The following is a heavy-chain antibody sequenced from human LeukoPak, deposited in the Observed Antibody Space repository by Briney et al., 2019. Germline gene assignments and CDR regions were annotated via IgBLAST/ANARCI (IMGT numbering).Heavy chain of an antibody. Sequence: GRSLRLSCAASGFTFSSYGMHWVRQAPGKGLEWVAVIWYDGSNKYYADSVKGRFTISRDNSKNTLYLQMNSLRAEDTAVYYCAKDLESTVTYYYYGMDVWGQGTTVTVSS. J-gene: IGHJ6*02. D-gene: IGHD4-17*01. CDR1: GFTFSSYG. CDR3: AKDLESTVTYYYYGMDV. V-gene: IGHV3-33*06. CDR2: IWYDGSNK.